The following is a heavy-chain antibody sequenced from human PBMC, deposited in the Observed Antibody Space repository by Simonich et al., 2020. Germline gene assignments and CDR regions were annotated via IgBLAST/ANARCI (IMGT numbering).Heavy chain of an antibody. Sequence: QLQLQELGPGLVKPSETLSLTCTVAGGSISSSSYYWGWIRQPPGKGLEWIGRIYYSGSTYYNPSLKSRVTISVNTSKNPFSRKLSYVTAADTAVYYCARHAGFAFDIWGQGTMVTVSS. J-gene: IGHJ3*02. CDR3: ARHAGFAFDI. CDR1: GGSISSSSYY. D-gene: IGHD6-13*01. CDR2: IYYSGST. V-gene: IGHV4-39*01.